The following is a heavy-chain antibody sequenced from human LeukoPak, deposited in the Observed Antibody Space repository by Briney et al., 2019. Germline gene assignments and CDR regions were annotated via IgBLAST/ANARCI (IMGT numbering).Heavy chain of an antibody. CDR1: GFTFSSFE. V-gene: IGHV3-48*03. Sequence: GGSLRLSCAASGFTFSSFEMTWIRQAPGKGLEWISYISSGSTTTYYADSVRGRFTVSRDNDNNFLFLDMDNLRADDTAVYYCARDRSLDSRLDYWGQGTLVTVSS. D-gene: IGHD4-11*01. CDR2: ISSGSTTT. J-gene: IGHJ4*02. CDR3: ARDRSLDSRLDY.